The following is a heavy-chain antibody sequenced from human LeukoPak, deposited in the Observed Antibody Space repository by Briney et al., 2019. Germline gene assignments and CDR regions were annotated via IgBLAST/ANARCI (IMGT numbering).Heavy chain of an antibody. CDR1: GYTFTSCD. Sequence: ASVKVSCKASGYTFTSCDINWVRQATGQGLELMGWMNPNSGNTGYAQKFQGRVTITRNTSISTAYMELSSLRSDDTAVYYCTRDLRYPLLTSGNWGQGTLVTVPS. D-gene: IGHD3-9*01. V-gene: IGHV1-8*03. J-gene: IGHJ4*02. CDR2: MNPNSGNT. CDR3: TRDLRYPLLTSGN.